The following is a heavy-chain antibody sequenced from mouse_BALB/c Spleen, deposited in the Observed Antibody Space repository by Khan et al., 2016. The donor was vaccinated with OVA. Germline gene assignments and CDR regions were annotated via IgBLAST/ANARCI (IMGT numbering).Heavy chain of an antibody. J-gene: IGHJ2*01. Sequence: EVELVESGGGLVQPGGSRKLSCAASGFTFNNYGMHWVRQAPEKGLEWVAYISGDSNTIYYVDSVKGRFTISRETPKNTLFLQMNSLTSEDTAMYFCATSYCYWYYFDYWGPGTTLTVS. CDR3: ATSYCYWYYFDY. V-gene: IGHV5-17*02. CDR2: ISGDSNTI. CDR1: GFTFNNYG. D-gene: IGHD1-1*01.